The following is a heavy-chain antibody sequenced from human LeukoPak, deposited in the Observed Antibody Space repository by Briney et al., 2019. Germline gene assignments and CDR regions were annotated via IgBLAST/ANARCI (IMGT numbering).Heavy chain of an antibody. V-gene: IGHV3-11*01. CDR1: GFTFSDYY. D-gene: IGHD1-26*01. CDR3: AKDISGSYSTTTFDY. Sequence: GGSLRLSCAASGFTFSDYYMSWIRQAPGKGLEWVSYISSSGSTIYYADSVKGRFTISRDNAKNSLYLQMNSLRAEDTALYYCAKDISGSYSTTTFDYWGQGTLVTVSS. CDR2: ISSSGSTI. J-gene: IGHJ4*02.